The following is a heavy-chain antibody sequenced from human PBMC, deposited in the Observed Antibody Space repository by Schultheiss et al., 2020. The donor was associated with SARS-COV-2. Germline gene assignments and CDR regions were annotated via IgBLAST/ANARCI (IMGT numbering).Heavy chain of an antibody. V-gene: IGHV3-49*04. CDR1: GFTFGDYA. D-gene: IGHD6-13*01. CDR2: IRSKRNGGTI. CDR3: AREGEHIDSWYGIYYYYGMDV. Sequence: GESLKISCTASGFTFGDYAMSWVRQAPGKGLEWVGVIRSKRNGGTIEYGESVKDRFTISRDDSKSIAYLQMNSLKIEDTAMYYCAREGEHIDSWYGIYYYYGMDVWGQGTTVTVSS. J-gene: IGHJ6*02.